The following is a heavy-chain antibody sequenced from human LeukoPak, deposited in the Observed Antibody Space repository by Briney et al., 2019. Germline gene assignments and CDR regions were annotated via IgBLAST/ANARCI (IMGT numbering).Heavy chain of an antibody. V-gene: IGHV3-23*01. D-gene: IGHD3-3*01. CDR1: GFTFSSYA. CDR3: AKDLSWSGYPLWYFDY. CDR2: IGGSGGST. J-gene: IGHJ4*02. Sequence: PGGSLRLSCAASGFTFSSYAMSWVRQAPGKGLEWVSAIGGSGGSTYYADSVKGRFTISRDNSKNTLYLQMNSLRAEDTAVYYCAKDLSWSGYPLWYFDYWGQGTLVTVSS.